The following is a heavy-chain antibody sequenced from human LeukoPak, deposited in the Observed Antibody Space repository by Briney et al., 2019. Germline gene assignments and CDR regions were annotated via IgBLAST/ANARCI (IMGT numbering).Heavy chain of an antibody. Sequence: GGSLRLSCAASGFTFSSYSMNWVRQAPGKGLERVSSISSSSSYIYYADSVKGRFTISRDNAKNSLYLQMNSLRAEDTAVYYCARVLRYCSGGNCYSGGLGYMDVWGKGTTVTISS. CDR1: GFTFSSYS. V-gene: IGHV3-21*04. CDR2: ISSSSSYI. J-gene: IGHJ6*03. CDR3: ARVLRYCSGGNCYSGGLGYMDV. D-gene: IGHD2-15*01.